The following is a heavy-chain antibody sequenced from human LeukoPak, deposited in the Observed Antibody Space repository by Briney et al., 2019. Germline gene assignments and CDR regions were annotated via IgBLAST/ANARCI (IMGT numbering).Heavy chain of an antibody. J-gene: IGHJ4*02. Sequence: GRSLRLSCAASGFTFSSYGMHWVRQAPGKGLEWVAVIWYDGSNKYYADSVKGRFTISRDNSKNTLYLQLNSLRAEDTAVYYCAKDLRRGYDYDSALDYWGEETLVTVS. V-gene: IGHV3-33*06. CDR1: GFTFSSYG. D-gene: IGHD3-22*01. CDR3: AKDLRRGYDYDSALDY. CDR2: IWYDGSNK.